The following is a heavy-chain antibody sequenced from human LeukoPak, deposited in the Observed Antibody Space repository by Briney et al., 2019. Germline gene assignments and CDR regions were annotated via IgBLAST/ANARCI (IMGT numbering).Heavy chain of an antibody. CDR3: ARGRTTVTTVRFYYYYYGMDV. J-gene: IGHJ6*02. Sequence: SETLSLTCTVSGGSISSSSYYWSWIRQPPGKGLEWIGEINHSGSTNYNPSLKSRVTISVDTSKNQFSLKLSSVTAADTAVYYCARGRTTVTTVRFYYYYYGMDVWGQGTTVTVSS. CDR1: GGSISSSSYY. CDR2: INHSGST. V-gene: IGHV4-39*07. D-gene: IGHD4-17*01.